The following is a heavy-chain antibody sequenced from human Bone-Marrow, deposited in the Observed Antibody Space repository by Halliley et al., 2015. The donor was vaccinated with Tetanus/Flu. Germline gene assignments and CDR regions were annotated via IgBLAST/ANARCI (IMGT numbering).Heavy chain of an antibody. CDR1: GGSLSPYF. V-gene: IGHV4-34*01. Sequence: TLSLTCAVSGGSLSPYFWSWIRQTPGKGLEWIGEINHKGTFDYNPSLKSRLTISVDTSKSRFSLILGSVTAADTAVYYCARHYRHWLFDYWGQGTLVTVSS. D-gene: IGHD3-16*02. CDR2: INHKGTF. J-gene: IGHJ4*02. CDR3: ARHYRHWLFDY.